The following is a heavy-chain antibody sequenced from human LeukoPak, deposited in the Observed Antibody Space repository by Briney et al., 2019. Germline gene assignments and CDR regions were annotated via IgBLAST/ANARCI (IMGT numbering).Heavy chain of an antibody. CDR2: IYPGDSDT. Sequence: PGESLKISCKGSGYSFTSYWIGWVRQMPEKGLEWMGIIYPGDSDTRYSPSFQGQVTISADKSISTAYLQWSSLKASDTAMYYCARQAGPTSWGGAFDIWGQGTMVTASS. CDR1: GYSFTSYW. CDR3: ARQAGPTSWGGAFDI. J-gene: IGHJ3*02. D-gene: IGHD3-16*01. V-gene: IGHV5-51*01.